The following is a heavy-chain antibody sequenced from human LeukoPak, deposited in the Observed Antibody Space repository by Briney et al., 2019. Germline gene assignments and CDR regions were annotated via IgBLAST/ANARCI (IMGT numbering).Heavy chain of an antibody. CDR1: GGTFSSYA. V-gene: IGHV1-69*04. D-gene: IGHD6-19*01. Sequence: SVKVSCKASGGTFSSYAISWVRQAPGPGLEWMGRIIPILGIANYAQKFQGRVTITADKSTSTAYMELSSLRSEDTAVYYCARDPSGVAVAGTYYWGQGTLVTVSA. CDR2: IIPILGIA. J-gene: IGHJ4*02. CDR3: ARDPSGVAVAGTYY.